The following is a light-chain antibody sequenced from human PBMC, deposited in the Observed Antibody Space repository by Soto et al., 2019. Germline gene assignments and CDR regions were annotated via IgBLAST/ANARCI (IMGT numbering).Light chain of an antibody. CDR2: DAS. V-gene: IGKV3-11*01. CDR1: QSVNSY. Sequence: EIVLTQSPATLSLSPGERANLSCRASQSVNSYLAWYQQKPGQGPRLLIYDASNRATGIPARFSGSGSGTDLTLPSSGLEPEDLAVYSCQQRRHWGPACGGGTRVQIK. CDR3: QQRRHWGPA. J-gene: IGKJ4*02.